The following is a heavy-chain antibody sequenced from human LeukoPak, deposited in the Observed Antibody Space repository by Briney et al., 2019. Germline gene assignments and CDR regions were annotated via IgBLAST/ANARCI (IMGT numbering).Heavy chain of an antibody. J-gene: IGHJ4*02. V-gene: IGHV1-69*13. Sequence: GASVKVSCKASGGTFSSYAISWVRQAPGQGLEWMGGIIPIFGTANYAQKFQGRVTITADESTSTAYMELSSLRSEDTAVYYCARSLYSSSGGDYWGQGTLVTVSS. CDR1: GGTFSSYA. CDR2: IIPIFGTA. CDR3: ARSLYSSSGGDY. D-gene: IGHD6-6*01.